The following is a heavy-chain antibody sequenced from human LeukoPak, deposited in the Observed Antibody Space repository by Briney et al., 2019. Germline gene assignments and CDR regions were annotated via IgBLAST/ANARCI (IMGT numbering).Heavy chain of an antibody. V-gene: IGHV1-46*01. CDR3: ARRIGPGWFDP. Sequence: ASVKVSCKASGYTFTIYYMHWVRQAPGQGLEWMGIINPSGGTTIYAQKFQGRVTMTGDTSTSTAYMELSSLRSEDTAVYYCARRIGPGWFDPWGQGTLVTVSS. CDR1: GYTFTIYY. J-gene: IGHJ5*02. CDR2: INPSGGTT.